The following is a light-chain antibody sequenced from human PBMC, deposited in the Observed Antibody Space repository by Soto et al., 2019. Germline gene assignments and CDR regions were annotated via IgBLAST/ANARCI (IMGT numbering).Light chain of an antibody. Sequence: EIVLTQCRGTLSLATRERATLSCRASQSVSSRYLAWYQQKPGQAPRFLIYGASSRATGIPDRFSGSGSGTDFTLTISRLEPEDFEVYYCQQYGSSPPITFGQGTRLEIK. V-gene: IGKV3-20*01. J-gene: IGKJ5*01. CDR1: QSVSSRY. CDR3: QQYGSSPPIT. CDR2: GAS.